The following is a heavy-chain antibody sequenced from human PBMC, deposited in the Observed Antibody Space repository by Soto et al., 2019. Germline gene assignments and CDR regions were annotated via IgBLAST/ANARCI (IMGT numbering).Heavy chain of an antibody. CDR2: ISAYNGNT. J-gene: IGHJ4*02. Sequence: QVQLVQSGAEVKKPGASVKVSCKASGYTFTSYGISWVRQAPGQGLEWMGWISAYNGNTNYAQKLQGRVTMTTDTSTSTACMELRSLRSDDTAVYYCARTTGDIVVVVALRSGPYYFDYWGQGTLVTVSS. CDR3: ARTTGDIVVVVALRSGPYYFDY. D-gene: IGHD2-15*01. V-gene: IGHV1-18*01. CDR1: GYTFTSYG.